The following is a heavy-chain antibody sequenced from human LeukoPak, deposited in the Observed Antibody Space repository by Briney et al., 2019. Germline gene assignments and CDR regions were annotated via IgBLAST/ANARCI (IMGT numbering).Heavy chain of an antibody. J-gene: IGHJ4*02. V-gene: IGHV3-20*04. CDR1: GFTFDEYG. D-gene: IGHD1-7*01. CDR3: ARGTGTLDY. CDR2: INWNGDTR. Sequence: GGSLRLSCAASGFTFDEYGMTWVRQAPGKGLEWVSGINWNGDTRVYADSVKGRFTISRDNAKNSLYLQMNSLRAEDTALYYCARGTGTLDYWGQGTLVTVSS.